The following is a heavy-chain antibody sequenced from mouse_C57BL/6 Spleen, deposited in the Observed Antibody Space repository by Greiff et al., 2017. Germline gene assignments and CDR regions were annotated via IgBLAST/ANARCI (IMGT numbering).Heavy chain of an antibody. D-gene: IGHD1-1*01. J-gene: IGHJ2*01. CDR1: GYAFTNYL. Sequence: QVQLQQSGAELVRPGTSVKVSCKASGYAFTNYLIEWVKQRPGQGLEWIGVINPGSGGTNYNEKFKGKATLNADKSSSTAYMQLSSLTSEDSAVYFCSRGRDTHYFDYWGPGTTLTVSS. CDR2: INPGSGGT. V-gene: IGHV1-54*01. CDR3: SRGRDTHYFDY.